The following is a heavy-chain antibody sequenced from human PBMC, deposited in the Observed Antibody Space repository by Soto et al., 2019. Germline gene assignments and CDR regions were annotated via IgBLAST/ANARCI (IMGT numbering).Heavy chain of an antibody. CDR2: ISAYNGNT. Sequence: ASVKVSCKASGYTFTSYGISWVRQAPGQGLEWMGWISAYNGNTNYAQKLQGRVTMTTDTSTSTAYMELRSLRSDDTAVYYCARDPHSSGWFPNVNFDYWGQGTLVTVSS. CDR3: ARDPHSSGWFPNVNFDY. V-gene: IGHV1-18*01. CDR1: GYTFTSYG. J-gene: IGHJ4*02. D-gene: IGHD6-19*01.